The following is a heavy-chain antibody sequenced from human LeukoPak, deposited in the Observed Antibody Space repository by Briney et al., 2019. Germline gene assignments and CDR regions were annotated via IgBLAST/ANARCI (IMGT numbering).Heavy chain of an antibody. V-gene: IGHV3-48*02. J-gene: IGHJ4*02. CDR2: ITSISNRI. CDR3: TRDPHALDF. Sequence: GGSLRLSCAASGFTFGSYAMSWVRQAPGRGLEWVAYITSISNRIHYADSVKGRFTISRDNAKNSLYLQMNSLRDEDTAVYYCTRDPHALDFWGQGTLVTVSS. CDR1: GFTFGSYA.